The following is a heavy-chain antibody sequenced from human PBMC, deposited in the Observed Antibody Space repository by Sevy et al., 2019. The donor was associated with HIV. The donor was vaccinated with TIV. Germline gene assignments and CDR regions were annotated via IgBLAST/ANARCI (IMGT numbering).Heavy chain of an antibody. CDR3: TSGYSNDAFDF. J-gene: IGHJ3*01. Sequence: GGSLRLSCADSGFTFSSYWMHGVRQAPGKGLVWVSRIKSDGSTTTYADSVKGRFTISRDNAKNTLYLQMNSLRAEDTALYYCTSGYSNDAFDFWGQGTMVTVSS. D-gene: IGHD5-18*01. V-gene: IGHV3-74*01. CDR1: GFTFSSYW. CDR2: IKSDGSTT.